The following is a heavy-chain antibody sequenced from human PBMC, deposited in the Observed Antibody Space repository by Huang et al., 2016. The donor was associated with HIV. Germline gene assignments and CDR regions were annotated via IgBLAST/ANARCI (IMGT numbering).Heavy chain of an antibody. CDR1: GYTFTNSW. Sequence: EVQLVQSGGEVKKPGESLKISCEASGYTFTNSWIGWVRQKPGKGLEWMGSSSPGDFETKYSPSFQGQVTISAGRSIRTAYLQWSSLKASDTAGYYCARQRLVDYKDYDAGGYFYPHYSMDVWGQGTTVTVSS. V-gene: IGHV5-51*01. D-gene: IGHD3-22*01. J-gene: IGHJ6*02. CDR3: ARQRLVDYKDYDAGGYFYPHYSMDV. CDR2: SSPGDFET.